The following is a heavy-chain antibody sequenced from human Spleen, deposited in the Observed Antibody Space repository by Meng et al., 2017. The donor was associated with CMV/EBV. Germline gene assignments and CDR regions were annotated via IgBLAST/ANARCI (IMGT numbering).Heavy chain of an antibody. V-gene: IGHV3-48*04. CDR2: ISSSSSTI. D-gene: IGHD3-3*02. CDR1: GFTFSSYS. J-gene: IGHJ6*02. Sequence: GESLKISCAASGFTFSSYSMNWVRQAPGKGLEWVSYISSSSSTIYYADSVKGRFTISRDNAKNSLYLQMNSLRAEDTALYYCAKGGTGIFGDYGMDVWGQGTTVTVSS. CDR3: AKGGTGIFGDYGMDV.